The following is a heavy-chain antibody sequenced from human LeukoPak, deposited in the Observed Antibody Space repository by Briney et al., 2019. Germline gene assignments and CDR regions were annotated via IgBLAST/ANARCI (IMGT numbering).Heavy chain of an antibody. CDR3: ARGGSPSDY. V-gene: IGHV3-74*01. D-gene: IGHD3-16*01. Sequence: GGSLRLSCAPSGFTFSSYWMHWVRHRPGKGLVWVSRIHLDGRTTNYADSVKGRFTISRDNAKNTLSLEMNSLRPEDTAVYYCARGGSPSDYWGQGTLVSVSS. CDR2: IHLDGRTT. J-gene: IGHJ4*02. CDR1: GFTFSSYW.